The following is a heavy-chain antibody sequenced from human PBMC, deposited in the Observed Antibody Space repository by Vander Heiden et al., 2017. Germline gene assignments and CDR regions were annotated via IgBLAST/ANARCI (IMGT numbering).Heavy chain of an antibody. V-gene: IGHV3-15*01. D-gene: IGHD3-16*02. J-gene: IGHJ3*02. CDR2: IKSKTDGGTT. CDR3: TTVVITFVDPWVDI. Sequence: EVQLVESGGGLVKPGGSLRLSCAASGFTFRNAWMSWVRQAPGKGLEWVGRIKSKTDGGTTDYAAPVKGRFTISRDDSKNTLYLQMNSLKTEDTAVYYCTTVVITFVDPWVDIWGQGTMVTVSS. CDR1: GFTFRNAW.